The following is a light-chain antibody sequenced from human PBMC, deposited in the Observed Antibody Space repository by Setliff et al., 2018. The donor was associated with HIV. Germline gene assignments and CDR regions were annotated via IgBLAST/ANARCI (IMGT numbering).Light chain of an antibody. CDR2: DVT. V-gene: IGLV2-11*01. Sequence: QSALSQPRSVSGSPGQSVTIPCTGTSYDVGGYNYVSWYQQHPGKVPKLMIYDVTKRPSGVPDRFSGSKSGNTASLTISGLQAEDEADYYCCSYAGSYSYVFAAGTKVTVL. CDR3: CSYAGSYSYV. CDR1: SYDVGGYNY. J-gene: IGLJ1*01.